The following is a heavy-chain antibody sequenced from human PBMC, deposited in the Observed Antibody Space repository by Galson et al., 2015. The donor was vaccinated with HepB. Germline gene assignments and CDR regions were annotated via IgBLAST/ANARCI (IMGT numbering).Heavy chain of an antibody. CDR3: ARGLISSSGFYYNYYGMHV. CDR2: MNPKSGNT. Sequence: SVKVSCKASGYTFSSYDINWVRQATGQGLEWMGWMNPKSGNTGYAQKFQGRVTMARNTSRSTAYMGLSSLRSEDTAVYYCARGLISSSGFYYNYYGMHVWGERTTVTVSS. V-gene: IGHV1-8*01. D-gene: IGHD6-19*01. J-gene: IGHJ6*04. CDR1: GYTFSSYD.